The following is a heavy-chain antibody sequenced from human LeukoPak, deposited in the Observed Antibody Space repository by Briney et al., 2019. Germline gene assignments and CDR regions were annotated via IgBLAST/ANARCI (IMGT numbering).Heavy chain of an antibody. V-gene: IGHV3-43*02. D-gene: IGHD6-6*01. CDR1: GFTFDDYA. CDR2: ISWDGGST. Sequence: PGRSLRLSCAASGFTFDDYAMHWVRQAPGKGLEWVSGISWDGGSTYYADSVKGRFTISRDNSKNSLYLQMNSLRTEDTALYYCAKGREYSSRLGQYFQHWGQGTLVTVSS. CDR3: AKGREYSSRLGQYFQH. J-gene: IGHJ1*01.